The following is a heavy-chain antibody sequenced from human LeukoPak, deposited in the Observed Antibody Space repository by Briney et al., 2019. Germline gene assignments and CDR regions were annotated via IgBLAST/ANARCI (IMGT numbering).Heavy chain of an antibody. V-gene: IGHV3-30*03. J-gene: IGHJ4*02. D-gene: IGHD3-22*01. CDR3: ARITMIVVVDY. CDR2: ISYDGSNK. Sequence: PGGSLRLSCAASGFTFSSYGMHWVRQAPGKGLEWVAVISYDGSNKYYADSVKGQFTISRDNSKNTLYLQMNSLRAEDTAVYYCARITMIVVVDYWGQGTLVTVSS. CDR1: GFTFSSYG.